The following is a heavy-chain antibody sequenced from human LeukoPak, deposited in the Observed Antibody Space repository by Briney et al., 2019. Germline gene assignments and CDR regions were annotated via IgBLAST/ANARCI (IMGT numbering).Heavy chain of an antibody. D-gene: IGHD5-12*01. V-gene: IGHV4-39*07. J-gene: IGHJ4*02. CDR3: ARMDIVATVVSSNFDY. CDR2: IYYSGST. CDR1: GGSISGSSYY. Sequence: SETLSLTCTVSGGSISGSSYYWGWIRQSPGKGLEWIGSIYYSGSTYYNPALKSRVTISVDTSKNQFSLKLNSVTAADTAVYYCARMDIVATVVSSNFDYWGQGTLVTVSS.